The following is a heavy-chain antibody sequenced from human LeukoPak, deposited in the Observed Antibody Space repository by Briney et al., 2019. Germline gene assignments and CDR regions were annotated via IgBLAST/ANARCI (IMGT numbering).Heavy chain of an antibody. V-gene: IGHV4-61*02. CDR3: ARRGCDSTSCYNEPADY. CDR2: IYTSGST. J-gene: IGHJ4*02. D-gene: IGHD2-2*02. CDR1: GGSISSGNYY. Sequence: SSETLSLTCTVSGGSISSGNYYWSWIRQPAGKGLEWIGRIYTSGSTNYNPSLKSRVTISVDTSKNQFSLKLSSVTAADAAVYYCARRGCDSTSCYNEPADYWGQGTLVTVSS.